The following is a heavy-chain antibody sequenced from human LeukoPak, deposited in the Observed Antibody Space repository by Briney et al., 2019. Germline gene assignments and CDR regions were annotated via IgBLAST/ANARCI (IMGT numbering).Heavy chain of an antibody. V-gene: IGHV1-46*01. CDR2: INPNGGRT. CDR1: GYTFISYY. J-gene: IGHJ4*02. CDR3: ARGRPSPCYFDY. Sequence: ASVKVSCKASGYTFISYYMHWVRQAPGQGLEWMGLINPNGGRTTYAQKFQGRVTMTRDTSTTTVYMEVSSLGSEDTAVYYCARGRPSPCYFDYWGLGTLVTVSS.